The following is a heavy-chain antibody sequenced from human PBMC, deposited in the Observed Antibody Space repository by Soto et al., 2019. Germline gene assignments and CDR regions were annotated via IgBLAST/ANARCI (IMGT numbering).Heavy chain of an antibody. V-gene: IGHV1-69*13. CDR1: GGTFSSYA. CDR3: ARDNRRDGYTFAAFDY. Sequence: SVKVSCNASGGTFSSYAISLVRQAPGQGLEWMGGIIPIFGTANYAQKFQGRVTITADESTSTAYMELSSLRSEDTAVYYCARDNRRDGYTFAAFDYWGQGTLVTVSS. D-gene: IGHD5-12*01. J-gene: IGHJ4*02. CDR2: IIPIFGTA.